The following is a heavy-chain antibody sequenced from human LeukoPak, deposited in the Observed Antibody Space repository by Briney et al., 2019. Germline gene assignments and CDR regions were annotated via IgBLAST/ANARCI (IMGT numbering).Heavy chain of an antibody. D-gene: IGHD5-24*01. V-gene: IGHV1-69*05. CDR2: IIPIFDTA. J-gene: IGHJ4*02. Sequence: SVKVSXKASGGTFSSYAISWVRQAPGQGLEWMGGIIPIFDTANYAQKFQGRVTITTDESTSTAYMELSSLRSEDTAVYYCGRDGRDGYTDVAHFDYWGQGTLVTVSS. CDR1: GGTFSSYA. CDR3: GRDGRDGYTDVAHFDY.